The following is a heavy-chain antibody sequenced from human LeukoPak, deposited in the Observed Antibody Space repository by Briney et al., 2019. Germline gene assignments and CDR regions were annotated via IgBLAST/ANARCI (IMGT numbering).Heavy chain of an antibody. Sequence: GGSLRLSCAASGFTFSSYGMHWVRQAPGKGLEWVAVISYDGSNKYYADSVKGRFTISRDNSKNTLHLTMTSLSAEDTAVYYCAKDGAGAAAGTGMDVWGKGTTVTVSS. J-gene: IGHJ6*04. CDR3: AKDGAGAAAGTGMDV. CDR1: GFTFSSYG. D-gene: IGHD6-13*01. V-gene: IGHV3-30*18. CDR2: ISYDGSNK.